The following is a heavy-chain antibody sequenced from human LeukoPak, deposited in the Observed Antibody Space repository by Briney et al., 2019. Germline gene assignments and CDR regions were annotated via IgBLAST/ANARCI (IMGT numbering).Heavy chain of an antibody. CDR2: ISSNGGST. CDR1: GFTFSSYA. D-gene: IGHD1-14*01. CDR3: ARVKVSGAFDI. V-gene: IGHV3-64*01. J-gene: IGHJ3*02. Sequence: GGSLGLSCAASGFTFSSYAMHWVRQAPGKGLEFVSAISSNGGSTYYANSVKGRFTISRDNSKNTLYLQMGSLRAEDMAVYYCARVKVSGAFDIWGQGTMVTVSS.